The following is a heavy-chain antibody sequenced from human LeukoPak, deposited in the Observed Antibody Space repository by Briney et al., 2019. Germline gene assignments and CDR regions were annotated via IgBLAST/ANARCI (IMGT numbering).Heavy chain of an antibody. Sequence: ASVKVSCKASGYTFTNYVISWVRQAPGQGLEWMGWISPYNGNTNYPRNLQGRFTMTTDTSTSTAYLELRSLTSDDTAVYYCAKGAGPFDFWGQGTLVTVSS. CDR3: AKGAGPFDF. CDR2: ISPYNGNT. CDR1: GYTFTNYV. V-gene: IGHV1-18*01. J-gene: IGHJ4*02. D-gene: IGHD6-13*01.